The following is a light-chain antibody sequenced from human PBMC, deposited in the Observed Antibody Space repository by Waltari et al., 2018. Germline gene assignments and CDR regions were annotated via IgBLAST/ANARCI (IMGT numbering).Light chain of an antibody. CDR3: QQYYTTPLT. CDR1: QRFLYSSNNKNS. J-gene: IGKJ1*01. Sequence: DIVMTQSPDSLAVSLGERATINCKSIQRFLYSSNNKNSLTWYQQKPGQPPKRLLYWAATRGSGVPDRFSGSGSGTDFTLTISSLQAEDVAVYYCQQYYTTPLTFGQGTKVEIK. V-gene: IGKV4-1*01. CDR2: WAA.